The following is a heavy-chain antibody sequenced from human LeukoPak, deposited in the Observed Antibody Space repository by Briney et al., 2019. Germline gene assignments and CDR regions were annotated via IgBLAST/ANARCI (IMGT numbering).Heavy chain of an antibody. D-gene: IGHD4-23*01. V-gene: IGHV3-66*01. J-gene: IGHJ4*02. CDR1: GFTVSRNY. CDR2: IYSGGST. CDR3: AGDTTVVDPGGALDH. Sequence: GGSLRLSCAASGFTVSRNYMSWVRQAPGKGLEWVSVIYSGGSTDYADSVKGRFTVSKDNSKNTVFLQMSSLRAEDTAVYYCAGDTTVVDPGGALDHWGQGTLVTVSS.